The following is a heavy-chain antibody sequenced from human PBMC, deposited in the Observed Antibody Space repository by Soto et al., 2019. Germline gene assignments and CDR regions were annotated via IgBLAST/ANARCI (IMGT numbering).Heavy chain of an antibody. Sequence: SETRSLTCAVYGGSFSGYYWSCIRQPPGKGLEWIGEINHSGSTNYNPSLKSRVTISVDTSKNQFSLKLSSVTAADTAVYYCARGASGTYNWFDPWGQGTLVTVSS. CDR2: INHSGST. J-gene: IGHJ5*02. CDR1: GGSFSGYY. V-gene: IGHV4-34*01. CDR3: ARGASGTYNWFDP. D-gene: IGHD3-10*01.